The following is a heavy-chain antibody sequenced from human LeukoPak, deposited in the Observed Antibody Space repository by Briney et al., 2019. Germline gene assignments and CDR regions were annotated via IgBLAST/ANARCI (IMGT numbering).Heavy chain of an antibody. CDR3: ARDSPPHVRPYGSGSILGY. V-gene: IGHV3-53*01. J-gene: IGHJ4*02. CDR1: GFTVSSNY. D-gene: IGHD3-10*01. CDR2: IYCGGST. Sequence: GGSLRLSCAASGFTVSSNYMSWVRQAPGKGLEWVSVIYCGGSTYYADSVKGRFTISRDNSKNTLYLQMNSLRAEDTAVYYCARDSPPHVRPYGSGSILGYWGQGTLVTVSS.